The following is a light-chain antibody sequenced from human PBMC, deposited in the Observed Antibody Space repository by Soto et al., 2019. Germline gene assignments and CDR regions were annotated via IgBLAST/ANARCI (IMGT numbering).Light chain of an antibody. CDR2: GAS. CDR1: QSVSRTY. CDR3: QHYDRSPPVN. J-gene: IGKJ5*01. Sequence: ENVLTQYPGTLSLSRGGRAALSCRASQSVSRTYLAWYQQKPGQAPRLLIYGASNRATGIPARFSGSGSGTDFILTISGLEPEDFAVYYCQHYDRSPPVNFGQGTRLEIK. V-gene: IGKV3-20*01.